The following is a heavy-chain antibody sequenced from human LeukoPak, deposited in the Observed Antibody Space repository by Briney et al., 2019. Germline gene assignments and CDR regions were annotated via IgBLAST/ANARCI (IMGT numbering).Heavy chain of an antibody. Sequence: GGSLRLSCAASGFTFSNYDMRWVRQVTGKGLEWVSAFHTAGDTHYSGSVKGRFATSRENAKNSFYLQMNNLRAGDTALYYCARGSCSSSSCYERLNGLDVWGQGTPVTVSS. CDR2: FHTAGDT. CDR3: ARGSCSSSSCYERLNGLDV. V-gene: IGHV3-13*01. CDR1: GFTFSNYD. D-gene: IGHD2-2*01. J-gene: IGHJ6*02.